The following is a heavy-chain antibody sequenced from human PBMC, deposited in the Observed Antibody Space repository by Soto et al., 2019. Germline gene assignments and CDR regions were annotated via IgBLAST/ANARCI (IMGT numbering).Heavy chain of an antibody. CDR1: GGSISSGDYY. V-gene: IGHV4-31*03. D-gene: IGHD3-3*01. CDR2: IYYSGST. CDR3: ASARYDFWSGYYTRFWFDP. J-gene: IGHJ5*02. Sequence: SETLSLTCTVSGGSISSGDYYSSWIRQHPGKGLEWIGYIYYSGSTYYNPSLKSRVTISVDTSKNQFSLKLSSVTAADTAVYYCASARYDFWSGYYTRFWFDPWGQGTLVTVSS.